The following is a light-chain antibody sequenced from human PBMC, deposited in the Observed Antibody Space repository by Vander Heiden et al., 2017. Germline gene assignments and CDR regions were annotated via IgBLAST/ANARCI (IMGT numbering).Light chain of an antibody. Sequence: DIQMTQSPSSLSASVGDRVTIACRASQRIGNSLIWYQQKPGKAPRLLIHGASSLQSGVPSRFSGSGPGTDFTLTISSLQPEDFATYYCLQSYNIPRTFGQGTKLEIK. CDR2: GAS. J-gene: IGKJ2*01. CDR1: QRIGNS. CDR3: LQSYNIPRT. V-gene: IGKV1-39*01.